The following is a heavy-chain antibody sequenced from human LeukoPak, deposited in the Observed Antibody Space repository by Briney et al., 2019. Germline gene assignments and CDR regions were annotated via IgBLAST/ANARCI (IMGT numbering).Heavy chain of an antibody. V-gene: IGHV4-4*02. J-gene: IGHJ6*03. CDR3: ARKSGSYYYYYYYMDV. CDR1: GGSISSSNW. D-gene: IGHD1-26*01. CDR2: IYHSGST. Sequence: SGTLSLTCAVSGGSISSSNWWSWVRQPPGKGLEWIGEIYHSGSTNYNPSLKSRVTISVDKSKNQFSLKLSSVTAADTAVYYCARKSGSYYYYYYYMDVWGKGTTVTVSS.